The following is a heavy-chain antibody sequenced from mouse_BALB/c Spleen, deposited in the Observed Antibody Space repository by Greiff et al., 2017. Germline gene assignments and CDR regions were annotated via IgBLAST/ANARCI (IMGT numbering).Heavy chain of an antibody. Sequence: VQLQQSGAELARPGASVKMSCKASGYTFTSYTMHWVKQRPGQGLEWIGYINPSSGYTNYNQKFKDKATLTADKSSSTAYLQLSSLTSEDSAVYYCATLTTATRAMDYWGQGTSVTVSS. D-gene: IGHD1-2*01. CDR3: ATLTTATRAMDY. J-gene: IGHJ4*01. CDR1: GYTFTSYT. CDR2: INPSSGYT. V-gene: IGHV1-4*01.